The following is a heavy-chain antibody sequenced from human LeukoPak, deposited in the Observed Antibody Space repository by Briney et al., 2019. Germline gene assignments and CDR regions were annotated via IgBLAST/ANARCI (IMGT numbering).Heavy chain of an antibody. V-gene: IGHV1-2*02. J-gene: IGHJ4*02. CDR1: GYTFTGYY. CDR2: INPNSGGT. Sequence: ASVKVSCKASGYTFTGYYMHWVRQAPGQGLEWMGWINPNSGGTNYAQKFQGRVTITADESTSTAYMELSSLRSEDTAVYYCASSRGSGSYYDWYFDYWGQGTLVTVSS. CDR3: ASSRGSGSYYDWYFDY. D-gene: IGHD3-10*01.